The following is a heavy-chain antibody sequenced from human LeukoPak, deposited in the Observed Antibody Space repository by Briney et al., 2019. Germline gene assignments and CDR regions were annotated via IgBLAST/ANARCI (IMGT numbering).Heavy chain of an antibody. V-gene: IGHV4-39*07. D-gene: IGHD3/OR15-3a*01. Sequence: SETLSLTCTVSGGSISSANYYWAWIRQPPGKGLEWIGDVYYSGSTYYNPSLKSRVTILVDTSKNQFSLQLNSVTPEDTAVYYCARGGLISLANTPLGAFDIWGQGTMVSVSS. CDR2: VYYSGST. CDR3: ARGGLISLANTPLGAFDI. CDR1: GGSISSANYY. J-gene: IGHJ3*02.